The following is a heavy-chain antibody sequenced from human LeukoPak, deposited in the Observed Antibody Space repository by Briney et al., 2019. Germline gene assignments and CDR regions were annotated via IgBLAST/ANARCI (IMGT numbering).Heavy chain of an antibody. CDR2: TYYRSTWYN. Sequence: SQTLSLTCAISGDSVSSNSVTWNWIRQSPSRGLEWLGRTYYRSTWYNDYAVSVRGRITVNPDTSKNQFSLKLSSVTAADTAVYYCARAPITMVRGVSYFDYWGQGTLVTVSS. J-gene: IGHJ4*02. D-gene: IGHD3-10*01. CDR3: ARAPITMVRGVSYFDY. V-gene: IGHV6-1*01. CDR1: GDSVSSNSVT.